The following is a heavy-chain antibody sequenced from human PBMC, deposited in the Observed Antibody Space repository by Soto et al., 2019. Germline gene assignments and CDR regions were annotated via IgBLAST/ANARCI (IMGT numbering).Heavy chain of an antibody. Sequence: GGSLRLSCAASGFTFSTYGMHWVRQAPGKGLEWVALISYDGNNKYYADSVKGRFTISRDNSKNTQYLQMTNLRADDTAIYYCAKDSTIWTLDYWGQRTRVTVFS. CDR1: GFTFSTYG. V-gene: IGHV3-30*18. J-gene: IGHJ4*02. CDR2: ISYDGNNK. D-gene: IGHD1-1*01. CDR3: AKDSTIWTLDY.